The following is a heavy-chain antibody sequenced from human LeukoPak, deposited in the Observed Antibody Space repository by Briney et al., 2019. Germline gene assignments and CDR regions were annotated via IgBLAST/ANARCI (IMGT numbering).Heavy chain of an antibody. CDR1: GGSFSGYY. Sequence: PSETLSLTCAVSGGSFSGYYWTWIRQSPGKGLEWIGEISSGGNTNENPSPSLKSRVTISVDRSKNQFSLKLSSVTAADTAVYYCARDFRGGYDFWSGYYTPYYFDYWGQGTLVTVSP. J-gene: IGHJ4*02. CDR3: ARDFRGGYDFWSGYYTPYYFDY. V-gene: IGHV4-34*01. D-gene: IGHD3-3*01. CDR2: ISSGGNT.